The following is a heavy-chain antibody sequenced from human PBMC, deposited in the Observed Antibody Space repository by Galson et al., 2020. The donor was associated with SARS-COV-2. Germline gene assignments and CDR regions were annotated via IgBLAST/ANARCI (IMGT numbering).Heavy chain of an antibody. D-gene: IGHD4-17*01. CDR1: DAPMSSYY. V-gene: IGHV4-59*01. CDR3: ARDPAPLYGDNYYYGMDV. CDR2: ISYGGSP. Sequence: ETSETMSLTCSVSDAPMSSYYWSWIRQPPGKGLEWIGYISYGGSPSYNPSLRSRVTISVDLSKDQLSLKVTSVTAADTAVYYCARDPAPLYGDNYYYGMDVWGRGTTVTVSS. J-gene: IGHJ6*02.